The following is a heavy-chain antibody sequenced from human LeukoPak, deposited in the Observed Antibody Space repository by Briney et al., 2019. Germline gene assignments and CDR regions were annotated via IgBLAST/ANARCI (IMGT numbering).Heavy chain of an antibody. CDR1: GFTVSSNY. D-gene: IGHD3-10*01. J-gene: IGHJ3*02. CDR2: IYSGGST. V-gene: IGHV3-53*01. CDR3: ARDRWFGDEDSFDI. Sequence: GGSLRLSCAASGFTVSSNYMSWVRQAPGKGLEWVSVIYSGGSTYYADSVKGRFTISRDNSKNTLYLQMNSLRAEDTAICYCARDRWFGDEDSFDIWGQGTMVTVSS.